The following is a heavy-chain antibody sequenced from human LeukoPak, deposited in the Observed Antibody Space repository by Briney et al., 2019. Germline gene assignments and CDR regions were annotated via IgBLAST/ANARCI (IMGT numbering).Heavy chain of an antibody. J-gene: IGHJ3*02. CDR3: ARSTIVASSDDAFDI. CDR2: IIPIFGTA. V-gene: IGHV1-69*06. D-gene: IGHD5-12*01. Sequence: ASVKVSCKASGGTFSSYATSWVRQAPGQGLEWMGGIIPIFGTANYAQKFQGRVTITADKSTSTAYMELSSLRSEDTAVYYCARSTIVASSDDAFDIWGQGTMVTVSS. CDR1: GGTFSSYA.